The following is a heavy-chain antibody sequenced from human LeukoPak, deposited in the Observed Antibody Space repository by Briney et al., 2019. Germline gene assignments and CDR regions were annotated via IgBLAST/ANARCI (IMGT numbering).Heavy chain of an antibody. Sequence: SETLSLTCTVSGGSISSYYWSWIRQPPGKGLEWIGYIYYSGSTNYNPSLKSRVTISVDTSKNQFSLKLSSVTAADTAVYYCARDYSGSWSWFDPWGQGTLVTVSS. CDR2: IYYSGST. CDR1: GGSISSYY. V-gene: IGHV4-59*01. CDR3: ARDYSGSWSWFDP. J-gene: IGHJ5*02. D-gene: IGHD6-13*01.